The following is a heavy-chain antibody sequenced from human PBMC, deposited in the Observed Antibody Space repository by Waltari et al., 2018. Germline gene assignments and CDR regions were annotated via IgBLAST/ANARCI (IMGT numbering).Heavy chain of an antibody. Sequence: DVQLVESGGDLVQPGGSLRLPCAAAGFRFNTIEMNWVRQAPGKGLEWLSYISNSGDTTHYADPVKGRFTISRDNAKDLLYLQMDSLRVEDTAVYYCVREYYGILTGYYFDYWGQGTLVTVSS. J-gene: IGHJ4*02. CDR3: VREYYGILTGYYFDY. CDR1: GFRFNTIE. D-gene: IGHD3-9*01. V-gene: IGHV3-48*03. CDR2: ISNSGDTT.